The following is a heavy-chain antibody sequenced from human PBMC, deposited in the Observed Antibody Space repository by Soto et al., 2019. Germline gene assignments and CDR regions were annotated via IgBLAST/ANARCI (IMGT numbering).Heavy chain of an antibody. Sequence: GASVKVSCKASGGTFSSYAISWVRQAPGQGLEWMGGIIPIFGTANYAQKFQGRVTITADESTSTAYMELSSLRSEDTAVYYCASQELWLNYYYYYGMDVWRQGTTVTVSS. CDR3: ASQELWLNYYYYYGMDV. D-gene: IGHD5-18*01. J-gene: IGHJ6*02. V-gene: IGHV1-69*13. CDR2: IIPIFGTA. CDR1: GGTFSSYA.